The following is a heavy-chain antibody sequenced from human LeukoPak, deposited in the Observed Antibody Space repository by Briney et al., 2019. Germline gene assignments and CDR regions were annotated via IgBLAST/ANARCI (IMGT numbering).Heavy chain of an antibody. CDR3: AKTYSSGWYGGPTAEYFQH. Sequence: PGGSLRLSCAASGFTFSSYGMHWVRQAPGKGLEWVAFIRYGGSNKYYADSVKGRFTISRDNSKNMLYLQMNSLRAEDTAVYYCAKTYSSGWYGGPTAEYFQHWGQGTLVTVSS. J-gene: IGHJ1*01. CDR2: IRYGGSNK. V-gene: IGHV3-30*02. D-gene: IGHD6-19*01. CDR1: GFTFSSYG.